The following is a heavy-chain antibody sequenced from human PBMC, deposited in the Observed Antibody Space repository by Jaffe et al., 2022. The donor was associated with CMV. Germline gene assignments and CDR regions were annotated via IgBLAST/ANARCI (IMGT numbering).Heavy chain of an antibody. J-gene: IGHJ6*02. Sequence: EVQLVESGGGLVKPGRSLRLSCTASGFTFGDYAMSWFRQAPGKGLEWVGFIRSKAYGGTTEYAASVKGRFTISRDDSKSIAYLQMNSLKTEDTAVYYCTRDRGIAAAGIRYYYYYGMDVWGQGTTVTVSS. CDR1: GFTFGDYA. CDR3: TRDRGIAAAGIRYYYYYGMDV. CDR2: IRSKAYGGTT. D-gene: IGHD6-13*01. V-gene: IGHV3-49*05.